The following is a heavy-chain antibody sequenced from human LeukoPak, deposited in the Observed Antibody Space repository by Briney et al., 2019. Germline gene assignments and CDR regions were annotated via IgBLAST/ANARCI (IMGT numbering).Heavy chain of an antibody. D-gene: IGHD6-19*01. V-gene: IGHV4-38-2*01. CDR1: GYSISSGYY. CDR2: IYHSGST. CDR3: ARVKYSSGWYFDY. Sequence: PSETLFLTCAVSGYSISSGYYWGWIRQPPGKGLEWIGSIYHSGSTYYNPSLKSRVTISVDTSKNQFSLKLSSVTAADTAVYYCARVKYSSGWYFDYWGQGTLVTVSS. J-gene: IGHJ4*02.